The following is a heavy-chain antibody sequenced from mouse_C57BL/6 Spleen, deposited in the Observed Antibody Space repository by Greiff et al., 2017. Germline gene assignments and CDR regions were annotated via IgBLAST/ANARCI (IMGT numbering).Heavy chain of an antibody. V-gene: IGHV1-15*01. CDR2: IDPETGGT. CDR1: GYTFTDYE. D-gene: IGHD3-2*02. CDR3: TKTAQATRYFDY. J-gene: IGHJ2*01. Sequence: SGAELVRPGASVTLSCKASGYTFTDYEMHWVKQTPVHGLEWIGAIDPETGGTAYNQKFKGKAILTADKSSSTAYMELRSLTSEDSAVYYCTKTAQATRYFDYWGQGTTLTVSS.